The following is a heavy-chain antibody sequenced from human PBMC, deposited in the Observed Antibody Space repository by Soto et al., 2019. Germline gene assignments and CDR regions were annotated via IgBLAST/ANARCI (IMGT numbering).Heavy chain of an antibody. CDR3: ARDLSYGNYWYFDF. D-gene: IGHD4-17*01. CDR1: GGTFSSYT. V-gene: IGHV1-69*04. J-gene: IGHJ2*01. Sequence: SVKVSCKASGGTFSSYTISWVRQAPGQGLEWMGRIIPILGIANYAQRFQGRVTITADKSTSTAYMELSSLRSEDTAVYFCARDLSYGNYWYFDFWGRGARVTVSS. CDR2: IIPILGIA.